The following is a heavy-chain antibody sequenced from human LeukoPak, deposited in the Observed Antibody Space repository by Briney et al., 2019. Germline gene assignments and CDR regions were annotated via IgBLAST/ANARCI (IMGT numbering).Heavy chain of an antibody. J-gene: IGHJ6*03. V-gene: IGHV4-38-2*01. D-gene: IGHD6-19*01. CDR2: INYSGST. Sequence: GSLRLSCAASGFTFSSSAMNWVRQPPGKGLEWMGSINYSGSTYHNPSPKSRVTISVDTSKNQFSLKLSSVTAADTAVYYCARGLVRASGWYAKGDYYYYYMDVWGKGTAVTVSS. CDR1: GFTFSSSAM. CDR3: ARGLVRASGWYAKGDYYYYYMDV.